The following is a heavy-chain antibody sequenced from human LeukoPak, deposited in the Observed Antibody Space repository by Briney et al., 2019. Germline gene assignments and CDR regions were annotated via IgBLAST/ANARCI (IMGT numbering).Heavy chain of an antibody. J-gene: IGHJ6*03. V-gene: IGHV3-23*01. CDR2: ISGSGDST. CDR3: ARDHYYDSSGYRSNFYYYYYMNV. Sequence: GGSLRLSCAASGFTFSTYAMSWVRQAPGKGLEWVSGISGSGDSTYYADSVKGRFTISRDNSKNTLYLHVNRLRAEDTAVYYCARDHYYDSSGYRSNFYYYYYMNVWGEGTTVTVSS. CDR1: GFTFSTYA. D-gene: IGHD3-22*01.